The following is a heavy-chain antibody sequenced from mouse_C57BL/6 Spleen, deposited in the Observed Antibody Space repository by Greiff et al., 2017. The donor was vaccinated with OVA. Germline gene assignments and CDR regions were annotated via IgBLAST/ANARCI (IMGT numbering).Heavy chain of an antibody. CDR2: IYPSDSET. J-gene: IGHJ2*01. D-gene: IGHD3-2*02. Sequence: QVQLQQPGAELVRPGSSVKLSCKASGYTFTSYWMDWVKQRPGQGLEWIGNIYPSDSETHYNQKFKDKATLTVDKSSSTAYMQLSSLTSEDSAVYYCARSEGYSLDDWGQGTTLTVSS. CDR1: GYTFTSYW. V-gene: IGHV1-61*01. CDR3: ARSEGYSLDD.